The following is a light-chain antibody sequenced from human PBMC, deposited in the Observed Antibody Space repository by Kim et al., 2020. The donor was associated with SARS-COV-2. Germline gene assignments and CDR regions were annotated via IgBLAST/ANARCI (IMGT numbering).Light chain of an antibody. CDR3: QTWDSITVV. J-gene: IGLJ2*01. V-gene: IGLV3-1*01. CDR2: QDT. Sequence: SVSPGQTASITCSGDKLGDKYACWYQQKPGQSPVLVIYQDTKRPSGIPARFSGSNSGNTATLTISGTQAMDEDDYYCQTWDSITVVFGGGTQLTVL. CDR1: KLGDKY.